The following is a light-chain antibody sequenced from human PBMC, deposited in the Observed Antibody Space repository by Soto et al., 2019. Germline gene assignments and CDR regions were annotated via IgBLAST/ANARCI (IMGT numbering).Light chain of an antibody. CDR2: EVT. CDR3: SSYTSNTNYV. Sequence: QSVLTQPPSVSGSPGQSITIPCTGTSSDVGYYNYVSWYQQHPGKAPKLMIYEVTNRPSGVSNRFSGSKSGNTASLTISGLQAEDEADYYCSSYTSNTNYVFGTGTKVTVL. J-gene: IGLJ1*01. CDR1: SSDVGYYNY. V-gene: IGLV2-14*01.